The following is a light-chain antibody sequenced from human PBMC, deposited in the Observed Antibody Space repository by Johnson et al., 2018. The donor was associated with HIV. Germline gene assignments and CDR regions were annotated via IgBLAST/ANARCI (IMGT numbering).Light chain of an antibody. J-gene: IGLJ1*01. CDR3: GTWDTSLSAYV. Sequence: QSVLTQPPSVSAAPGQKVTISCSGSSSNIGDNYVSCYRHLPGTAPKLLIYETNKLPPGTPDRFSGSNSGSSAYLGITGLQSGDEADYYCGTWDTSLSAYVFGTGTKVTVL. CDR2: ETN. CDR1: SSNIGDNY. V-gene: IGLV1-51*02.